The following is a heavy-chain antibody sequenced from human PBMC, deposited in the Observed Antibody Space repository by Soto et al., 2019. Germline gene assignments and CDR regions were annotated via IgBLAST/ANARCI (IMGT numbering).Heavy chain of an antibody. CDR2: IYYSGST. Sequence: PSETLSLTCTVPGGSISGSSYYWGWIRQPPGKGLEWIGSIYYSGSTYYNPSLKSRVTISVDTSKNQFSLKLSSVTAADTAVYYCARHFPDHITIFGVVIIPYARQPFDYWGQGTLVTVSS. CDR3: ARHFPDHITIFGVVIIPYARQPFDY. CDR1: GGSISGSSYY. J-gene: IGHJ4*02. V-gene: IGHV4-39*01. D-gene: IGHD3-3*01.